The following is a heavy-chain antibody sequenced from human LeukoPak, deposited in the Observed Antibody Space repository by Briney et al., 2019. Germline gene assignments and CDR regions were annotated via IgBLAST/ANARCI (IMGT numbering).Heavy chain of an antibody. CDR2: IIPIFGTA. CDR3: AGSGYYYYFDY. Sequence: SVKVSCKASGGTFSSYAISWLRQAPGQGLEWMGRIIPIFGTANYAQKFQGRVTITTDESTSTAYMELSSLRSEDTAVYYCAGSGYYYYFDYWGQGALVTVSS. V-gene: IGHV1-69*05. D-gene: IGHD3-22*01. J-gene: IGHJ4*02. CDR1: GGTFSSYA.